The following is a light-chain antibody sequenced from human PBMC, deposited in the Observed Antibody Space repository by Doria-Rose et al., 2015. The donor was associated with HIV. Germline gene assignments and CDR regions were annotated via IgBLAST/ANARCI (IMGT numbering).Light chain of an antibody. CDR1: QSLLYTSKNY. Sequence: DIRLTQSPESLGMSLGERATLNCKSNQSLLYTSKNYLAWYQQKPGQPPKLLMYWASTRQSVVPARFSGSGSGTDFTLTISSLEAEDVAVYYCHQYYDTPSFGPGTTVDIK. CDR2: WAS. V-gene: IGKV4-1*01. CDR3: HQYYDTPS. J-gene: IGKJ3*01.